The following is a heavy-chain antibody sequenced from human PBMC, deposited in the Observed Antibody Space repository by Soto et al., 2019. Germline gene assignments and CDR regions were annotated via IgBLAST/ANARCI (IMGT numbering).Heavy chain of an antibody. CDR1: GGSISSSSYY. J-gene: IGHJ6*02. CDR2: IFNSGST. D-gene: IGHD2-15*01. CDR3: ARHLTYCSAGSCYSDFPYYGMDV. V-gene: IGHV4-39*01. Sequence: SETLSLTCTVSGGSISSSSYYWGWIRQPPGKGLEWIGSIFNSGSTYYKTSLKSRVTISVDTSKNQFSLKLSSVTAADTAVYYCARHLTYCSAGSCYSDFPYYGMDVWGQGTTVT.